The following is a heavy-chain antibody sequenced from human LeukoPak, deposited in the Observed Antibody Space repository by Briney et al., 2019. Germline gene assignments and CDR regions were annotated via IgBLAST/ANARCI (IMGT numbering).Heavy chain of an antibody. V-gene: IGHV4-39*07. CDR2: IYYSGST. J-gene: IGHJ5*02. CDR1: GGSISSSSYY. CDR3: ASYCSSTSCYETP. Sequence: PSETLSLTCTVSGGSISSSSYYWGWIRQPPGKGLEWIGSIYYSGSTYYNPSLKSRVTISVDTSKNQFSLKLSSVTAADTAVYYCASYCSSTSCYETPGGQGTLVTVSS. D-gene: IGHD2-2*01.